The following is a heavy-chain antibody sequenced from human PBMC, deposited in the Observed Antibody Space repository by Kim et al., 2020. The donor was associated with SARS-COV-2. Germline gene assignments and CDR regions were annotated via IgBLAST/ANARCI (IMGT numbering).Heavy chain of an antibody. Sequence: YNPALKSRVTISVDTSKTQFSLKLSSVTAADTAVYYCARQITTAHDAFDIWGQGTMVTVSS. J-gene: IGHJ3*02. V-gene: IGHV4-59*08. CDR3: ARQITTAHDAFDI. D-gene: IGHD2-21*02.